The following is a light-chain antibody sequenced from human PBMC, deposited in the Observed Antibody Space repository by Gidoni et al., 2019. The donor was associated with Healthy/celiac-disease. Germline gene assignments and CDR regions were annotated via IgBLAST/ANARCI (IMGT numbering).Light chain of an antibody. CDR1: QSISSY. V-gene: IGKV1-39*01. CDR2: DAS. Sequence: DIKMTQSPSSLSASAGDRVTITCRASQSISSYLTWYQQKPGKAPKLLIYDASSLDTGIPARFSGSGSGTDFTLTISSLEPEDFAVYYCQQRSNWPLTFGAGTKVEIK. J-gene: IGKJ4*01. CDR3: QQRSNWPLT.